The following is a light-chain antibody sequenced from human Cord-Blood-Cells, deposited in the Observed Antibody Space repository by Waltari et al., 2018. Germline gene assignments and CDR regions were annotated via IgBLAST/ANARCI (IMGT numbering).Light chain of an antibody. CDR1: QSVSSN. CDR3: RRYNNWSQT. J-gene: IGKJ1*01. V-gene: IGKV3-15*01. CDR2: GAS. Sequence: EIMMTKSPATLSVSPGERATLSCRASQSVSSNLAWYHQKPGQAPGLLIYGASTRATGIPARCSGSGSGTEVTLTISSLQSEDFAVNSCRRYNNWSQTFGQGTKGEI.